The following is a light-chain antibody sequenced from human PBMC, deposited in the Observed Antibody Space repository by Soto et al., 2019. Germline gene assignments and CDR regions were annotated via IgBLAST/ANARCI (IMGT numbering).Light chain of an antibody. CDR1: QSVSSSY. V-gene: IGKV3-20*01. J-gene: IGKJ2*01. CDR3: QQYGSSPT. Sequence: EIVLTQSPGTLSLSPGERATLSCRASQSVSSSYLAWYQQKPGQAPRLLIYDASSRASGIPDRFSGSGSGTDFTLTISGLEPEDFAVYYCQQYGSSPTFGQGTKMEIK. CDR2: DAS.